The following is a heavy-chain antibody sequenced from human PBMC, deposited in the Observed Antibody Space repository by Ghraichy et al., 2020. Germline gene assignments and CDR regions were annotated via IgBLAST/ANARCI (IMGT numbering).Heavy chain of an antibody. CDR1: GGSISTYY. D-gene: IGHD2-15*01. J-gene: IGHJ1*01. V-gene: IGHV4-4*08. CDR3: AGSSGLAVESTAEYFRY. Sequence: SQTLSLTCSVSGGSISTYYWSWIRQPPGKGLEWIGYIYTSGSTQFNPSLKSRVTISVDTSKNQFSLKLTSVTAADTAVYYCAGSSGLAVESTAEYFRYWGQGTLVTVSS. CDR2: IYTSGST.